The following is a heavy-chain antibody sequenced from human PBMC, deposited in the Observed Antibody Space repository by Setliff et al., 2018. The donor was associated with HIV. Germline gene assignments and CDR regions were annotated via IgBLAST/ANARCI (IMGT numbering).Heavy chain of an antibody. J-gene: IGHJ4*02. D-gene: IGHD3-10*01. CDR2: LYGHSST. V-gene: IGHV4-39*01. CDR3: SRLYGTGHYFAFDF. Sequence: SETLSLTCNVSGDSIGTGTHYWAWIRQPPGKGLEWIGSLYGHSSTYYTKSLRGRVTISADTSKNQFSLRLSSVTALDTAVYYCSRLYGTGHYFAFDFWGQGALVTVSS. CDR1: GDSIGTGTHY.